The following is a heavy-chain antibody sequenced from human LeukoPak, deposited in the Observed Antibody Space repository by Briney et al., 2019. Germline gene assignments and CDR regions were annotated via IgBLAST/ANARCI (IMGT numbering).Heavy chain of an antibody. D-gene: IGHD6-19*01. CDR1: GGSVSSGSYY. J-gene: IGHJ4*02. Sequence: SETLSLTCTVSGGSVSSGSYYWSWIRQPPGKGLEWIGNVYHNGNTYYNPSLKSRVTISEDTSNNQFSLKLSSVTAADTAVYFCARIDSTGWYVNSWGQGTLVTVSS. CDR2: VYHNGNT. V-gene: IGHV4-39*01. CDR3: ARIDSTGWYVNS.